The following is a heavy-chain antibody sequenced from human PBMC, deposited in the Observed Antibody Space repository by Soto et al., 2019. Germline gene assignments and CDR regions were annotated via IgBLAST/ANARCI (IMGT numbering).Heavy chain of an antibody. CDR1: GFTFSSYG. D-gene: IGHD6-19*01. CDR2: IWYDGSNK. CDR3: ASSWAVADRGGVDY. J-gene: IGHJ4*02. V-gene: IGHV3-33*01. Sequence: GGSLRLSCAASGFTFSSYGMHWVRQAPGKGLEWVAVIWYDGSNKYYADSVKGRFTISRDNSKNTLYLQMNSLRAEDTAVYYCASSWAVADRGGVDYWGQGTLVTVSS.